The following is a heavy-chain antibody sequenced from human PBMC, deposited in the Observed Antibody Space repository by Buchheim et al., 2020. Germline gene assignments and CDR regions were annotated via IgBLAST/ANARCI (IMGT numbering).Heavy chain of an antibody. CDR3: AKSRMWFSGNS. CDR2: INPSVGAA. J-gene: IGHJ5*01. V-gene: IGHV1-69*06. Sequence: QVQLVQSGAEVKKPGSSVKVSCKASGGTFSSYAISWVRQVPGQGLEWMGTINPSVGAATYAQRFRGRVTITSDTSTSTFYMDMSSLTSEDTALYYCAKSRMWFSGNSWG. CDR1: GGTFSSYA. D-gene: IGHD2-21*01.